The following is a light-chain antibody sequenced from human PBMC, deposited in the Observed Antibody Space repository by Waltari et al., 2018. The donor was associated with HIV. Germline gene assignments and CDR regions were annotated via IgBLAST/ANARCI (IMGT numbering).Light chain of an antibody. CDR1: SSDVGGYTL. CDR2: EVS. J-gene: IGLJ2*01. Sequence: QSALTQPASVSGSPGQSFTISCPGTSSDVGGYTLVSWYQQHPGKAPKLMIYEVSKRPSGVSNRFSGSKSGNTASLTISGLQAEDEADYYCCAYAGSTTYVIFGGGTKLTVL. CDR3: CAYAGSTTYVI. V-gene: IGLV2-23*02.